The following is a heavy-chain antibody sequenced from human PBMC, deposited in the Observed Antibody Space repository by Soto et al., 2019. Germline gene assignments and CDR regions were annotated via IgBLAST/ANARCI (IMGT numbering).Heavy chain of an antibody. CDR2: INSDGSST. Sequence: PGGSLRLSCAASGLTFSSYWMHWVRQAPGKGLVWVSRINSDGSSTSYADSVKGRFTISRDNAKNTLYLQMNSLRAEDTAVYYCARETRYYYGSGSYYASAYYGMDVWGQGTTVTVSS. CDR3: ARETRYYYGSGSYYASAYYGMDV. D-gene: IGHD3-10*01. CDR1: GLTFSSYW. V-gene: IGHV3-74*01. J-gene: IGHJ6*02.